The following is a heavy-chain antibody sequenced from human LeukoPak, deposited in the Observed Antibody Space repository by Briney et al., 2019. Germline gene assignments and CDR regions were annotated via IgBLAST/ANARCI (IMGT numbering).Heavy chain of an antibody. V-gene: IGHV3-21*01. CDR1: GFTFSSYS. CDR3: ARDKYSSSSGGFDY. Sequence: PGGSLRLSCAASGFTFSSYSINWVRQAPGKGLEWVSSISSSSRYINYADSVKGRFTISRDNAKNSLYLQMNSLRAEDTAVCYCARDKYSSSSGGFDYWGQGTLVTVSS. CDR2: ISSSSRYI. J-gene: IGHJ4*02. D-gene: IGHD6-6*01.